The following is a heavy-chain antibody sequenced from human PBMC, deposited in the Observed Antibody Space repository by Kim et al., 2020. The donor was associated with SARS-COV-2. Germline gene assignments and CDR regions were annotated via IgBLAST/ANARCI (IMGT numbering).Heavy chain of an antibody. V-gene: IGHV1-2*02. J-gene: IGHJ6*03. Sequence: ASVKVSCKASGYTFTGYYMHWVRQAPGQGLEWMGWINPNSGGTNYAQKFQGRVTMTRDTSISTAYMELSRLRSDDTAVYYCAREVRWNYYYYYMDVWGKGTTVTVSS. CDR2: INPNSGGT. CDR3: AREVRWNYYYYYMDV. D-gene: IGHD1-1*01. CDR1: GYTFTGYY.